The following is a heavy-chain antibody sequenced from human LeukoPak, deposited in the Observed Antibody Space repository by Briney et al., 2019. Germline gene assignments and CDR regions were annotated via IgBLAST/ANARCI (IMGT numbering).Heavy chain of an antibody. D-gene: IGHD2-15*01. CDR3: ARVRGYCSCGSCYRFAFDI. J-gene: IGHJ3*02. CDR2: IRYDGSSK. CDR1: GFTFSSYE. Sequence: GGSLRLSCAASGFTFSSYEMNWVRQAPGKGLEWLAFIRYDGSSKYYADFVKGRFTISRDNSKNTVYLQMNSLTGEDTAVYYCARVRGYCSCGSCYRFAFDIWGQGTMVTVSS. V-gene: IGHV3-30*02.